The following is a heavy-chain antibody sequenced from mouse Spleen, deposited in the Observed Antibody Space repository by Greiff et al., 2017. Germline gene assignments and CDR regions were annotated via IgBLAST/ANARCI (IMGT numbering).Heavy chain of an antibody. D-gene: IGHD1-3*01. CDR2: IDPEDGET. CDR1: GFNIKDYY. Sequence: EVKLVESGAELVKPGASVKLSCTASGFNIKDYYMHWVKQRTEQGLEWIGRIDPEDGETKYAPKFQGKATITADTSSNTAYLQLSSLTSEDTAVYYCAVYPKGPYYFDYWGQGTTLTVSS. V-gene: IGHV14-2*01. CDR3: AVYPKGPYYFDY. J-gene: IGHJ2*01.